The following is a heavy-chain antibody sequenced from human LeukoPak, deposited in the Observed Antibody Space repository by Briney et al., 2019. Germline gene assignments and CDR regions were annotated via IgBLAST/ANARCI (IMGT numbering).Heavy chain of an antibody. CDR3: AKHGGWYYFDY. CDR2: ISGSGGST. CDR1: GFTFSTYG. Sequence: SGRSLRLSCAVSGFTFSTYGIHWVRQAPGKGLEWVSAISGSGGSTYYADSVKGRFTISRDNSKNTLYLQMNSLRAEDTAVYYCAKHGGWYYFDYWGQGTLVTVSS. V-gene: IGHV3-23*01. D-gene: IGHD6-19*01. J-gene: IGHJ4*02.